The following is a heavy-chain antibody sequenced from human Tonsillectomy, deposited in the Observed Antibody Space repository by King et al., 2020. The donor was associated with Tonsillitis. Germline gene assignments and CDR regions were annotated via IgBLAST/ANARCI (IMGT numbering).Heavy chain of an antibody. CDR3: ARGGYDAVFMDTENWFDP. CDR2: ISSSSSYI. CDR1: GFTFSSYS. J-gene: IGHJ5*02. Sequence: VQLVESGGGLVKPGGSLRLSCAASGFTFSSYSMNWVRQAPGKGLEWVSSISSSSSYIYYADSVKGRFTISRDNAKNSLYLQMNSLRAEDTAVYYCARGGYDAVFMDTENWFDPWAREPWSPSPQ. D-gene: IGHD5-18*01. V-gene: IGHV3-21*01.